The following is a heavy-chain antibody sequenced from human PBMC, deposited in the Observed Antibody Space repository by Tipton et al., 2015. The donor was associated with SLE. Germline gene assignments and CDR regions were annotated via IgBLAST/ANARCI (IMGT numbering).Heavy chain of an antibody. CDR2: ISAYNGNT. J-gene: IGHJ4*02. CDR3: ARVGQFHSGDDY. D-gene: IGHD7-27*01. V-gene: IGHV1-18*01. CDR1: GYTFISYG. Sequence: QVQLVQSGAEVKKPGASVKVSCKASGYTFISYGISWVRQAPGQGLEWMGWISAYNGNTNYAQNLQGRVTVTTDTSTSTAYMELRSLRSDDTAVYCARVGQFHSGDDYWGQGTLVTVSS.